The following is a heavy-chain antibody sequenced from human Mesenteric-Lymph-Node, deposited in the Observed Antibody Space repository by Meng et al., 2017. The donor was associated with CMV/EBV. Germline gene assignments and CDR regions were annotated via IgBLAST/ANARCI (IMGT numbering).Heavy chain of an antibody. CDR2: IIPILGIA. CDR3: ARYYYDSSGYYYYFDY. CDR1: GGTFSSYA. D-gene: IGHD3-22*01. J-gene: IGHJ4*02. Sequence: SGGTFSSYASSWVRQAPGQGLEWMGRIIPILGIANYAQKFQGRVTITADKSTSTAYMELSSLRSEDTAVYYCARYYYDSSGYYYYFDYWGQGTLVTVSS. V-gene: IGHV1-69*04.